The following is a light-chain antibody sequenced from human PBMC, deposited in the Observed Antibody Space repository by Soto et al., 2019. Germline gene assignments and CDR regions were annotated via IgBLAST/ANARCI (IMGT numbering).Light chain of an antibody. CDR1: QSVSSSY. CDR2: GAS. J-gene: IGKJ1*01. V-gene: IGKV3-20*01. Sequence: EIVLTQSPGTLSLSPGERATLSCRASQSVSSSYLAWYQQKPGQAPRLLIYGASTRATGIPARFSGSGSGTEFTLTISSLQPDDFATYYCQQYNSYPWTFGQGTKVDI. CDR3: QQYNSYPWT.